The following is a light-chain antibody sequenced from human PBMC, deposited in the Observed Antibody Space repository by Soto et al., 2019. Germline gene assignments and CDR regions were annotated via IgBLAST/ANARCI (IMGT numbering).Light chain of an antibody. CDR1: SGSIASNY. Sequence: NFMLTQPHSVSESPGETVTISCTGSSGSIASNYVQWYQQRPGSAPTTVIYEDNQRPSGVPDRFSGSIDSSSNSASLTISGLKTEDEADYYCQSDDSNNHVVFGGGTKLTVL. J-gene: IGLJ2*01. V-gene: IGLV6-57*02. CDR3: QSDDSNNHVV. CDR2: EDN.